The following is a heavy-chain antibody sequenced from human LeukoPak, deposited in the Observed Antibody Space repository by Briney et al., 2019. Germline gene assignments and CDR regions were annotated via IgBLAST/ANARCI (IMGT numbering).Heavy chain of an antibody. CDR2: IYTSGSI. V-gene: IGHV4-4*07. Sequence: SETLSLTCTVSGGSISSYYWSWIRQPAGKGLEGIGRIYTSGSINYNPSLQSRVTMSVDTSKTQFSLKPGSVTAADTAVYYCATYTSDRASFDYWGQGTLVTVSS. J-gene: IGHJ4*02. CDR1: GGSISSYY. CDR3: ATYTSDRASFDY. D-gene: IGHD3-22*01.